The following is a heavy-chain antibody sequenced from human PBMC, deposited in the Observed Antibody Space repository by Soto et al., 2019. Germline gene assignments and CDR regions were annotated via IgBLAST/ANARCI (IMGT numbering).Heavy chain of an antibody. Sequence: QVELEESGGNVGQPGRSLRLSCAASGFSFSDYGMHWFRQAPGKGLESVALLSYDGDKEYYADSVKGRFTISRDNSKNTVFLQMNSLRPEDTAVYYCGKDLMGEQWLGVMHYWGQGTLVTVSS. V-gene: IGHV3-30*18. D-gene: IGHD6-19*01. CDR3: GKDLMGEQWLGVMHY. CDR1: GFSFSDYG. J-gene: IGHJ4*02. CDR2: LSYDGDKE.